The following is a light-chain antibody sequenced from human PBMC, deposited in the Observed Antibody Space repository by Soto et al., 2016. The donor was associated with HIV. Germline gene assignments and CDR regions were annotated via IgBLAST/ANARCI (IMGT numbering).Light chain of an antibody. CDR3: QAWDSSTVV. Sequence: SYELTQPPSVSVAPGQTARITCEGDNIGSKSVHWYQQRPGQAPVLVVFDDSDRPSHIPDRFSGSKSGNTATLAISGTQAMDEADYYCQAWDSSTVVFGGGTKLTVL. CDR2: DDS. J-gene: IGLJ2*01. V-gene: IGLV3-21*02. CDR1: NIGSKS.